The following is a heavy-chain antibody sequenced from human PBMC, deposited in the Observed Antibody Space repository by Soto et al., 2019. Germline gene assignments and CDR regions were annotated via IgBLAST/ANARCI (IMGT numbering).Heavy chain of an antibody. J-gene: IGHJ6*02. Sequence: QVQLVESGGGVVQPGRSLRLSCAASGFTFSSYGMHWVRQAPGKGLEWVAVIWYDGSNKYYADSVKGRFTISRDNSKNTLYLQMNSLRAEDTAVYYCANTGHKNYYYYYGMDVWGQGTTVTVSS. CDR1: GFTFSSYG. CDR3: ANTGHKNYYYYYGMDV. D-gene: IGHD4-4*01. CDR2: IWYDGSNK. V-gene: IGHV3-33*06.